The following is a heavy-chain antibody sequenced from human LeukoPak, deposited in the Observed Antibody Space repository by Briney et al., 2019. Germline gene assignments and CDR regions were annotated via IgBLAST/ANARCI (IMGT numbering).Heavy chain of an antibody. CDR1: GGSISIYY. CDR3: ARRRAVPGFYYFDY. J-gene: IGHJ4*02. CDR2: IYYSGST. V-gene: IGHV4-59*08. D-gene: IGHD6-19*01. Sequence: ETLSLTCTVSGGSISIYYWTWLRQPPGKGLEWIGYIYYSGSTNYNPSLKSRVTISVDTSKNQFSLKLSSLTAADTAVCYCARRRAVPGFYYFDYWGQGTLVTVSS.